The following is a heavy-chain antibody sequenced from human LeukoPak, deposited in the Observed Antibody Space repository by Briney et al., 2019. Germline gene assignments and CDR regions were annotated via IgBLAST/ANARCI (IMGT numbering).Heavy chain of an antibody. D-gene: IGHD1-26*01. V-gene: IGHV3-23*01. J-gene: IGHJ4*02. CDR2: LGLSASGT. CDR3: AKYTESGSLTYFDY. Sequence: PGGSLRLSCAASGFSFRSYAMSWVRQAPGKGLEWVSTLGLSASGTYYADSVKGRFTISRDNSNNTLYLQMSSLSAEDTALYYCAKYTESGSLTYFDYWGQGTLVTVSS. CDR1: GFSFRSYA.